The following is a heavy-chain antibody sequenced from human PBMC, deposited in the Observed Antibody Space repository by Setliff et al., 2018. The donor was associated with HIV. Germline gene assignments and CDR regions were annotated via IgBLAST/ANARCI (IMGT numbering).Heavy chain of an antibody. Sequence: SETMSLTCNVSGGSISSYHWNWVRQSPGKGLGWIGYIFYSGSTSSNPSLRGRVTISVDTSKNQFSLKLTSVTAADTAVYYCARDPRANFRSGYFDRWGQGILVTVSS. D-gene: IGHD3-3*01. CDR2: IFYSGST. CDR1: GGSISSYH. V-gene: IGHV4-59*01. CDR3: ARDPRANFRSGYFDR. J-gene: IGHJ4*02.